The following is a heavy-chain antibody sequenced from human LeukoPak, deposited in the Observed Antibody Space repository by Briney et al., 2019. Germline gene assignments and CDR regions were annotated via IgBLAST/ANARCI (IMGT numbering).Heavy chain of an antibody. D-gene: IGHD2-15*01. J-gene: IGHJ5*02. CDR1: GYTFTSYD. CDR3: AIYLVSGGNIPLDWFDP. V-gene: IGHV1-8*01. Sequence: GASVKVSCKASGYTFTSYDINWVRQATGQGLEWMGWMNPNSGNTGYAQKFQGRVTMTRNTSISTAYMELSSLRSEDTAVYYCAIYLVSGGNIPLDWFDPWGQGTLVTVSS. CDR2: MNPNSGNT.